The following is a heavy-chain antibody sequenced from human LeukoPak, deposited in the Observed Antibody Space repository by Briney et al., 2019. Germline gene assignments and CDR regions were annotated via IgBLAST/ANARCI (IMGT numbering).Heavy chain of an antibody. CDR1: GGSFSGYY. V-gene: IGHV4-34*01. CDR2: INHSGST. Sequence: SETLSLTCAVYGGSFSGYYWSWIRQPPGKGLEWIGEINHSGSTNYNPSLKSRVTISVDTSKNQFSLKLSSVTAADTAVYYCARGPRFGENAFDIWGQGTMVTVSS. CDR3: ARGPRFGENAFDI. D-gene: IGHD3-10*01. J-gene: IGHJ3*02.